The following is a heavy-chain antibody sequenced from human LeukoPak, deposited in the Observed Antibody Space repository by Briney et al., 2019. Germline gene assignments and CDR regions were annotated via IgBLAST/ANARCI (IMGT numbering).Heavy chain of an antibody. CDR1: GDSVSSSSAA. V-gene: IGHV6-1*01. J-gene: IGHJ3*02. CDR3: ARLDYRDYDAFDI. D-gene: IGHD4-17*01. CDR2: TYYGSKSYN. Sequence: SQTLSLTCAISGDSVSSSSAAWNWIRQSPSRGLEWLGRTYYGSKSYNDYPVSVKSRISFNPDTSKTQFSLQLSFVTPEDTAVYYCARLDYRDYDAFDIWGQGTMVTVSS.